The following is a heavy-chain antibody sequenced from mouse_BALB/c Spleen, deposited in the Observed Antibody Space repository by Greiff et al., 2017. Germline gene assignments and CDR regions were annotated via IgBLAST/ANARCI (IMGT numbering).Heavy chain of an antibody. CDR2: ISDGGSYT. CDR3: AREGDRYDVRDAMDY. V-gene: IGHV5-4*02. D-gene: IGHD2-14*01. J-gene: IGHJ4*01. Sequence: EVQGVESGGGLVKPGGSLKLSCAASGFTFSDYYMYWVRQTPEKRLEWVATISDGGSYTYYPDSVKGRFTISRDNAKNNLYLQMSSLKSEDTAMYYCAREGDRYDVRDAMDYWGQGTSVTVSS. CDR1: GFTFSDYY.